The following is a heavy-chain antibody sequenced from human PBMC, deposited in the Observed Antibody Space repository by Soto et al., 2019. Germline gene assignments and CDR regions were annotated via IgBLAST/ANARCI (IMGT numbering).Heavy chain of an antibody. CDR1: GFSFSSFE. Sequence: GGSLRLSCATSGFSFSSFEMIWVRQAPGKGLEWISYISDSGSTMYYADSVKGRFTISRDNAKNSLYLQMSSLRVEDTALYYCARSTVTSDWGQGTQVTVSS. V-gene: IGHV3-48*03. CDR2: ISDSGSTM. D-gene: IGHD4-17*01. CDR3: ARSTVTSD. J-gene: IGHJ4*02.